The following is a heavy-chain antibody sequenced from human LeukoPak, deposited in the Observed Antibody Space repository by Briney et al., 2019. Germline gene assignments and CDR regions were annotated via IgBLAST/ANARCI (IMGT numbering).Heavy chain of an antibody. Sequence: PSETLSLTCTVSGGSISSGSYYWSWIRQPAGKGLEWIGRIYTSRSTNYNPSLKSRVTISVDTSKNQFSLKLSSVTAADTAMYYCARGESSTSTLYYYYYYMDVWGKGTTVTVSS. CDR2: IYTSRST. CDR1: GGSISSGSYY. V-gene: IGHV4-61*02. J-gene: IGHJ6*03. CDR3: ARGESSTSTLYYYYYYMDV. D-gene: IGHD6-6*01.